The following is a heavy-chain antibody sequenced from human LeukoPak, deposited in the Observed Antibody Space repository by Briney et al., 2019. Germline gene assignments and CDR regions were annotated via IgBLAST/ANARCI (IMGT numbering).Heavy chain of an antibody. D-gene: IGHD3-22*01. Sequence: ASVKVSCKASGYTFTGYYMHWVRQAPGQGLEWMGRINPNSGGTNYAQKFQGRVTMTRNTSISTAYMELSSLRSEDTAVYYCARDFLGDYYDIPPGNWFAPWGQGTLVTVSS. CDR1: GYTFTGYY. V-gene: IGHV1-2*06. CDR2: INPNSGGT. J-gene: IGHJ5*02. CDR3: ARDFLGDYYDIPPGNWFAP.